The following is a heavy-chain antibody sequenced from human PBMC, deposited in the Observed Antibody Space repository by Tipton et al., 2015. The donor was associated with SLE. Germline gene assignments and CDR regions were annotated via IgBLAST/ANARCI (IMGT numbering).Heavy chain of an antibody. CDR3: GREDMDKIMWVDS. CDR2: ISGSSSHL. V-gene: IGHV3-21*03. J-gene: IGHJ4*02. D-gene: IGHD1-26*01. CDR1: GFAFRNYN. Sequence: GSLRLSCAVSGFAFRNYNMNWVRQAPGKGLEWVSSISGSSSHLYYADSVKGRFTISRDNAEKSLYLQMSSLRAEDTAVYYCGREDMDKIMWVDSWGQGTLVTVSS.